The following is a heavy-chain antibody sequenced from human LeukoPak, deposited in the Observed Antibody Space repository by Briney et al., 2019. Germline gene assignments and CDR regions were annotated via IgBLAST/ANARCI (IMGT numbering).Heavy chain of an antibody. CDR3: SRAFGLTDY. CDR2: ISSSSSTI. J-gene: IGHJ4*02. V-gene: IGHV3-48*02. Sequence: PGGSLRLSCAASGFTFSSYSMNWVRQAPGKGLEWVSYISSSSSTIYYADSVKGRFTISRDNAKNSLYLQMNSVRDEDTAVYYCSRAFGLTDYWGQGTLVTVSS. CDR1: GFTFSSYS. D-gene: IGHD3/OR15-3a*01.